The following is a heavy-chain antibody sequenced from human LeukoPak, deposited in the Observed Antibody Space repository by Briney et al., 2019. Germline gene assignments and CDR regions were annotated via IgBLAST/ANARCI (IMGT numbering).Heavy chain of an antibody. J-gene: IGHJ4*02. V-gene: IGHV3-66*01. CDR1: GFTVSRNY. CDR3: AKGIRIAVAGSRSY. D-gene: IGHD6-19*01. CDR2: IYSGGRT. Sequence: GGSLRLSCAASGFTVSRNYMSWVRQAPGKGLEWVSVIYSGGRTYYADSVKGRFTISRDNSKNTLYLQMNSLRAEDTAVYYCAKGIRIAVAGSRSYWGQGTLVTVSS.